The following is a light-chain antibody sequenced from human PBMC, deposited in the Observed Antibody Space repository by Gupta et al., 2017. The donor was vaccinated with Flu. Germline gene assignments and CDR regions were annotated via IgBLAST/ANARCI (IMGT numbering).Light chain of an antibody. CDR3: AAWDDSLNGHYV. Sequence: QSVLAQPPSASGTPGPRVTLSYSGSTSNIGTNTVNWYQQVPGTSPKLLIYGSNQRPSGVPDRFAGSKSGTSASLAISGLQSEDEADYYCAAWDDSLNGHYVFGTGTKVTVL. J-gene: IGLJ1*01. CDR2: GSN. V-gene: IGLV1-44*01. CDR1: TSNIGTNT.